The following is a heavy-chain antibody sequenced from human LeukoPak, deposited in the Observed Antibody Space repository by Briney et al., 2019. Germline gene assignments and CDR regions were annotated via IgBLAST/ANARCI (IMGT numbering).Heavy chain of an antibody. J-gene: IGHJ4*02. CDR3: ASLGYCSGGSCPTLHY. CDR2: IYYSGST. Sequence: SETRSLTCTVSGGSISSGDYYWSWIRQPPGKGLEWIGYIYYSGSTYYNPSLKSRVTISVDTSKNQFSLKLSSVTAADTAVYYCASLGYCSGGSCPTLHYWGQGTLVTVSS. D-gene: IGHD2-15*01. V-gene: IGHV4-30-4*01. CDR1: GGSISSGDYY.